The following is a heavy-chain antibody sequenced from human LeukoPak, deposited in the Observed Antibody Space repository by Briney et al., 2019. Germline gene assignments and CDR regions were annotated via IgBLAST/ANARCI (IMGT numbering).Heavy chain of an antibody. V-gene: IGHV1-2*02. CDR3: ARTRSSSWSAPIVY. D-gene: IGHD6-13*01. Sequence: ASVKVSCKASGYTFTGYYMHWVRQAPGQGLEWMGWINPNSGGTNYAQKFQGRVTMTRDTSISTAYMELSRLRSDDTAVYYCARTRSSSWSAPIVYWGQGTLATVSS. CDR2: INPNSGGT. CDR1: GYTFTGYY. J-gene: IGHJ4*02.